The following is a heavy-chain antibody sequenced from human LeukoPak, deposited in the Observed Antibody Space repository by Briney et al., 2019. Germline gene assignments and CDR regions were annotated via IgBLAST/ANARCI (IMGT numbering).Heavy chain of an antibody. V-gene: IGHV3-23*01. D-gene: IGHD6-19*01. J-gene: IGHJ4*02. CDR1: GFTFSRYG. Sequence: QAGGSLRLSCAASGFTFSRYGMSWVRQAPGKGLEWVSAISGSGGSTYYADSVKGRFTISRDNSKNTLYLQINSLRAEDTAVYYCAKDHLPGIVVADRDYWGQGTLVTVSS. CDR3: AKDHLPGIVVADRDY. CDR2: ISGSGGST.